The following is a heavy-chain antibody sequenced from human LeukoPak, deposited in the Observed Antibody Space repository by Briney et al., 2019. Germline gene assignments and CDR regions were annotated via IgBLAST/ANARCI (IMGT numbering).Heavy chain of an antibody. CDR3: ARLNDYGDYEYFQH. CDR2: IYYSGST. J-gene: IGHJ1*01. CDR1: GGSISSYY. Sequence: PSEALSLTCTVSGGSISSYYWSWIRQPPGKGLEWIGYIYYSGSTNYNPSLKSRVTISVDTSKNQFSLKLSSVTAADTAVYYCARLNDYGDYEYFQHWGQGTLVTVSS. V-gene: IGHV4-59*01. D-gene: IGHD4-17*01.